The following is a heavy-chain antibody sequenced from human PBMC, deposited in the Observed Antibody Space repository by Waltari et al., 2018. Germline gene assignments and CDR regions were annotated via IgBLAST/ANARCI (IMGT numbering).Heavy chain of an antibody. CDR1: GASVSSNSAA. Sequence: QVQLQQSGPGLVTPSQTLSLTCAISGASVSSNSAAWNWIRQSPSRGLEWLVMTNYRSKCYNDKSVSVKSRITINPDTSKNQFSLQLNSVTPEDTAVYYCARDLMVYAYSYYYYYMDVWGKGTTVTVSS. J-gene: IGHJ6*03. CDR2: TNYRSKCYN. CDR3: ARDLMVYAYSYYYYYMDV. D-gene: IGHD2-8*01. V-gene: IGHV6-1*01.